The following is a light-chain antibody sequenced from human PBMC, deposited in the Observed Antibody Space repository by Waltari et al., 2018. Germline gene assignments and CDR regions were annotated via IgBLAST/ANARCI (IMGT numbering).Light chain of an antibody. V-gene: IGKV1D-12*01. Sequence: DIQMTQSPSSVSASVGDRVTITCRASQGISTWLAWYQKKPGKAPKLLIYGASNLQRGVPSRFSGSGSGTDFSLTISSLQPEDFAAYYCQQANSFPFTFGPGTKVDIK. CDR3: QQANSFPFT. CDR1: QGISTW. J-gene: IGKJ3*01. CDR2: GAS.